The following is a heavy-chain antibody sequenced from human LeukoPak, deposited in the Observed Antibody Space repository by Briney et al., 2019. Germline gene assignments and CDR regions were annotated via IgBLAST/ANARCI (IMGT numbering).Heavy chain of an antibody. J-gene: IGHJ6*02. CDR3: VRQLVPYANAVDF. D-gene: IGHD2-8*01. CDR1: GFTFSSYG. V-gene: IGHV3-30*03. CDR2: ISYDGSNK. Sequence: GGSLRLSCAASGFTFSSYGMHWVRQAPGKGLEWVAVISYDGSNKYYADSVKGRFTISRDNSKNTLYLQMNSLRAEDTAVYYCVRQLVPYANAVDFWGQGTTVTVS.